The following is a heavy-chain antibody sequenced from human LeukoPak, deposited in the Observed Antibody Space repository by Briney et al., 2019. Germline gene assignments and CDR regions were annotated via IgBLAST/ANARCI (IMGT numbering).Heavy chain of an antibody. CDR1: GGTFSSYA. J-gene: IGHJ4*02. CDR3: ASLEGSITIHY. D-gene: IGHD3-10*01. CDR2: IIPIFGTA. V-gene: IGHV1-69*13. Sequence: GASVKVSCKASGGTFSSYAISWVRQAPGQGLEWMGGIIPIFGTANYAQKFQGRVTITADESTSTAYMELSSLRSEDTAVYYCASLEGSITIHYWGQGTLVTVSS.